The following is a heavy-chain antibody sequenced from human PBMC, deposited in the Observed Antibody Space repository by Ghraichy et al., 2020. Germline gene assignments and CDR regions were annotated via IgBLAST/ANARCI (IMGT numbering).Heavy chain of an antibody. Sequence: GGSLRLSCEASGFSFNTYGMSWVRQAPGKGLEWVSAINGSGVSTYYANSVKGRFTISRDNSKNTLYLQMNSLKVEDTAIYYCAKPTLSNSWYGPDYWGQGTLVTVSS. CDR2: INGSGVST. CDR1: GFSFNTYG. CDR3: AKPTLSNSWYGPDY. V-gene: IGHV3-23*01. J-gene: IGHJ4*02. D-gene: IGHD5-12*01.